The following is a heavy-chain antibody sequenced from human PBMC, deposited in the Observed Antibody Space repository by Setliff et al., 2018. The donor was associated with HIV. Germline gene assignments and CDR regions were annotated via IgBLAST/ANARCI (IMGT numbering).Heavy chain of an antibody. J-gene: IGHJ6*03. CDR3: ARVYYPSLSSSWYRLDYYYYMDV. V-gene: IGHV1-18*01. Sequence: ASVKVSCKTSGYPFTSYALTWVRQAPGQGLEWMGWISGYNGKTNYPQKLQGRLTMTTDTSTSTVYMELRSLRSDDTAMYYCARVYYPSLSSSWYRLDYYYYMDVWGKGTMVTVSS. D-gene: IGHD6-13*01. CDR2: ISGYNGKT. CDR1: GYPFTSYA.